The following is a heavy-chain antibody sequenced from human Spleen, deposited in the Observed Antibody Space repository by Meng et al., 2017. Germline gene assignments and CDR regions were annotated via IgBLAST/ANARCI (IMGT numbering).Heavy chain of an antibody. V-gene: IGHV4-34*01. Sequence: QLQLQESGPGLVKPSEALSLTCAVYGGSFSGYYWSWIRQPPGKGLEWIGEINHRGDTKHNPSLRSRVTISVDTSKNQFSLKLNSVTAADTAVYYCARTRVLYYFDQWGQGTLVTVSS. CDR2: INHRGDT. CDR1: GGSFSGYY. CDR3: ARTRVLYYFDQ. J-gene: IGHJ4*02. D-gene: IGHD2/OR15-2a*01.